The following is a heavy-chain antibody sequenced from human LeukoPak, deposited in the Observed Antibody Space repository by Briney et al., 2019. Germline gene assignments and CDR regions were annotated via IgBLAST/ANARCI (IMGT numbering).Heavy chain of an antibody. CDR1: GFTFSSYS. Sequence: GGSLRLSCAASGFTFSSYSMNWVCQAPGKELEWVSSISSSSSYIYYADSVKGRFTISRDNAKNSLYLQMNSLRAEDTAVYYCARSGIQLWSSVDYWGQGSLVTVSS. V-gene: IGHV3-21*01. D-gene: IGHD5-18*01. J-gene: IGHJ4*02. CDR3: ARSGIQLWSSVDY. CDR2: ISSSSSYI.